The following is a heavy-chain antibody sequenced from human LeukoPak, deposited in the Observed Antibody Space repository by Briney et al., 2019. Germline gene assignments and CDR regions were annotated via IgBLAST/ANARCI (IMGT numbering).Heavy chain of an antibody. V-gene: IGHV1-69*06. CDR2: IIPIFGSA. Sequence: ASVKVSCKASGVTFDSSDISWVRQAPGQGLEWMGGIIPIFGSAIYAQKFQGRVAITADTSTSTAYMELTSLRSEDTAMYYCARDIGRPEGGYYYMDVWGKGTTVIVSS. J-gene: IGHJ6*03. D-gene: IGHD1-26*01. CDR3: ARDIGRPEGGYYYMDV. CDR1: GVTFDSSD.